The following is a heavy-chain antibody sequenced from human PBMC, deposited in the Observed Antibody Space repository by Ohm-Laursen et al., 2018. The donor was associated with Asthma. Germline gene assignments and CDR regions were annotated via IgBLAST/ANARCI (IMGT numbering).Heavy chain of an antibody. Sequence: TLSLTCTVSGGPISSGGYYWSWIRQHPGKGLEWIGYIYYSGSTYYNPSLKSRVTISVDTSKNQFSLKLSPVTAADTAVYYCASSRDVVVPAAPVNWGQGTLVTVSS. V-gene: IGHV4-31*03. CDR1: GGPISSGGYY. CDR2: IYYSGST. D-gene: IGHD2-2*01. J-gene: IGHJ4*02. CDR3: ASSRDVVVPAAPVN.